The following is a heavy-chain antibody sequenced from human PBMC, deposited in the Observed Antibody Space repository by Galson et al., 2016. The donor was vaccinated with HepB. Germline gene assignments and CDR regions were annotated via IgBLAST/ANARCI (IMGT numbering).Heavy chain of an antibody. D-gene: IGHD1-14*01. V-gene: IGHV3-7*03. Sequence: SLRLSCAASGFTFRSYWMRWVRQAPGKGLEWVANIKLDGSDKFYVDSVKGRFTISRDNAKNSVYLQMNSLRAEDTAVYYCARRNLLDYWGQGTLVAISS. CDR3: ARRNLLDY. J-gene: IGHJ4*02. CDR2: IKLDGSDK. CDR1: GFTFRSYW.